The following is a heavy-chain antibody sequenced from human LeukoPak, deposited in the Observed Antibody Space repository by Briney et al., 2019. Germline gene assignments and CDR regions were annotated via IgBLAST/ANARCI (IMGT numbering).Heavy chain of an antibody. CDR3: TRGYVGIDY. J-gene: IGHJ4*02. V-gene: IGHV3-74*01. CDR2: INSDGSTT. CDR1: GFTFSNYW. Sequence: GGSLRLSCAASGFTFSNYWMHWVRQAPGKGLVWVSRINSDGSTTNYADSVKGRFTISRDNAKNTLFLQMNSLRAEDTAVYYCTRGYVGIDYWGQGTLVTVSS. D-gene: IGHD5-12*01.